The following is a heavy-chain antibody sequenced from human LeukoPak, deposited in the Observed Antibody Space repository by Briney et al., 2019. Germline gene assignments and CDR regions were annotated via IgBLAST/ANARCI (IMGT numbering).Heavy chain of an antibody. CDR2: INHNAEMI. CDR1: GFPFDSYV. J-gene: IGHJ4*02. V-gene: IGHV3-48*02. D-gene: IGHD3-9*01. CDR3: ARDHDWAFDL. Sequence: GGSLRLSCEGSGFPFDSYVMSWVRQAPGKGLEWIAYINHNAEMIFYPDFVKGRFTISRDNPKKSLYLQMNALRYEDTAIYYCARDHDWAFDLWGQGTLVTVSS.